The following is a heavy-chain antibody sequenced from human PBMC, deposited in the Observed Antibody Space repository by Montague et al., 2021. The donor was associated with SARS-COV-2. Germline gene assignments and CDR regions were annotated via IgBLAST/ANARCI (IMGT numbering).Heavy chain of an antibody. CDR2: ISSSSSYI. D-gene: IGHD3-22*01. CDR1: GFTFSSYS. J-gene: IGHJ3*02. CDR3: AREGARNYYDSSGYAFDI. Sequence: SLRLSCAASGFTFSSYSMNWVRQAPGKGLEWVSSISSSSSYIYYXDSVKGRFTISRDNAKNSLYLQMNSLRAEDTAVYYCAREGARNYYDSSGYAFDIWGQGTMVTVSS. V-gene: IGHV3-21*01.